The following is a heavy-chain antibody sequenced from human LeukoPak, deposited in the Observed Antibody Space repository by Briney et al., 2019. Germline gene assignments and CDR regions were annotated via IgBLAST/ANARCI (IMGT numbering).Heavy chain of an antibody. J-gene: IGHJ4*02. Sequence: SETLSLTCAVYGGSFSGYYWSWIRQPPGKGLEWIGYIYYSGSTNYNPSLKSRVTISVDTSKNQFSLKLGSVTAADTAVYYCARLTHQYYFDYWGQGTLVTVSS. CDR1: GGSFSGYY. CDR2: IYYSGST. D-gene: IGHD1-14*01. V-gene: IGHV4-59*12. CDR3: ARLTHQYYFDY.